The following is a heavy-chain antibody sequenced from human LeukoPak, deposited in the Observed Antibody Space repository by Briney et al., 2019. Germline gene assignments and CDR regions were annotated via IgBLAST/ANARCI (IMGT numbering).Heavy chain of an antibody. CDR2: IRSKTNNYAT. D-gene: IGHD3-22*01. Sequence: GGSLRLSCAASGFTVSSNYMSWVRQASGKGLEWVGHIRSKTNNYATADAASVKGRFTFSRDDSKNTAYIQMNSLKTEDTAVYYCTRHNYDRSGYGAFDIWGQGTMVTVSS. V-gene: IGHV3-73*01. CDR1: GFTVSSNY. CDR3: TRHNYDRSGYGAFDI. J-gene: IGHJ3*02.